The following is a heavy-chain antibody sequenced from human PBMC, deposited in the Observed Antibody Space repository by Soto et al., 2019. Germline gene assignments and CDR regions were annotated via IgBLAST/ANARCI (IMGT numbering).Heavy chain of an antibody. D-gene: IGHD1-1*01. Sequence: QVQLVESGGGVVQPGRSLRLSCAASGFTFSSYGMHWVRQAPGKGLEWVAVISYDGSNKYYADSVKGRFTISRDNSKNTLYLQMNSLRAEDTAVYYCAKDKGTGLPYYWGQGTLVTVSS. J-gene: IGHJ4*02. CDR3: AKDKGTGLPYY. CDR1: GFTFSSYG. CDR2: ISYDGSNK. V-gene: IGHV3-30*18.